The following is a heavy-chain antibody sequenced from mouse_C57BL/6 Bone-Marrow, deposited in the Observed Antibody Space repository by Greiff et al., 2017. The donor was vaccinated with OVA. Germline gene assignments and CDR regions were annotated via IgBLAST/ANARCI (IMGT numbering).Heavy chain of an antibody. CDR3: ARNYYGKGAMDY. CDR1: GFSLTSYG. J-gene: IGHJ4*01. CDR2: IWSGGST. D-gene: IGHD1-1*01. Sequence: VQVVESGPGLVQPSQSLSITCTVSGFSLTSYGVPWVRQSPGKGLEWLGEIWSGGSTDYYAAFISRLSISNDNSKSQIFFKMNSLQADDTDIDYCARNYYGKGAMDYWGQGTSVTVSS. V-gene: IGHV2-2*01.